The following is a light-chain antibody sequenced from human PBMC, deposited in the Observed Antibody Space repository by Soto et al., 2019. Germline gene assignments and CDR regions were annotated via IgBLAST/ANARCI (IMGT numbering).Light chain of an antibody. CDR2: GAS. V-gene: IGKV3D-20*01. CDR3: QQYKNWPWT. Sequence: IVLTQSPATLSLSPGQRAPLSCGASQSVSRNYVAWYQQRPGLAPRLRIYGASHRATGIPDRCSGSGAGTDCTLTISSLQSEDFAVYYCQQYKNWPWTFGQGTKVDIK. J-gene: IGKJ1*01. CDR1: QSVSRNY.